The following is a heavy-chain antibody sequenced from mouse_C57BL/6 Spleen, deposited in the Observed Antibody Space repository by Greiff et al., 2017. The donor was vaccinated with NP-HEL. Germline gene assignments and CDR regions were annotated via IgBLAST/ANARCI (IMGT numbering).Heavy chain of an antibody. CDR2: IDPEDGDT. CDR3: TTNHDGSSYVGFAY. V-gene: IGHV14-1*01. Sequence: VHVKQPGAELVRPGASVKLSCTASGFNIKDYYMHWVKQRPEQGLEWIGRIDPEDGDTEYAPKFQGKATMTADTSSNPAFLQLSSLTSEDTAVYYCTTNHDGSSYVGFAYWGQGTLVTGSA. J-gene: IGHJ3*01. D-gene: IGHD1-1*01. CDR1: GFNIKDYY.